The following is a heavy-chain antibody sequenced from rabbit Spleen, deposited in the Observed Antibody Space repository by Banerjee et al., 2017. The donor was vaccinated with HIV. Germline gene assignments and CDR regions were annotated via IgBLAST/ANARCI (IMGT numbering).Heavy chain of an antibody. V-gene: IGHV1S45*01. Sequence: QEQLEESGGGLVKPEGSLTLTCKASGFSFSDRDVMCWVRQAPGKGLEWIGCINTATGKDVYASWAKGRFTISTTSSTTVTLQMTSLTGADTATYFCARDLVAVIGWNFNLWGPGTLVTVS. CDR2: INTATGKD. J-gene: IGHJ4*01. CDR3: ARDLVAVIGWNFNL. D-gene: IGHD1-1*01. CDR1: GFSFSDRDV.